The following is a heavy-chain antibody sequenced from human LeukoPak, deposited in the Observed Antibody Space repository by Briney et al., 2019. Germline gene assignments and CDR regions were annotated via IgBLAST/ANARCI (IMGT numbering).Heavy chain of an antibody. CDR2: ISAYNGNT. CDR1: GYTFINYG. D-gene: IGHD4-11*01. CDR3: TRVRTTVNRFDP. Sequence: GASVKVSCKASGYTFINYGISWVRQAPGQGLEWMGWISAYNGNTNYGHKFQGRVTMTTDTSTSTAYMELRSLRPDDTAVYYCTRVRTTVNRFDPWGQGTLVTVSS. V-gene: IGHV1-18*01. J-gene: IGHJ5*02.